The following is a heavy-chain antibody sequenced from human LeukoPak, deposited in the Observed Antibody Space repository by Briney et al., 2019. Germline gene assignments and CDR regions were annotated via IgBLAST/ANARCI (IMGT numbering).Heavy chain of an antibody. Sequence: SETLSLTCTVSGGSVSSGSYYWSWIRQPPGKGLEWIGYICYSGSTNYNPSLKSRVTISVDTSKNQFSLKLSSVTAADTAVYYCARDVGDYGESNWFDPWGQGTLVTVSS. CDR3: ARDVGDYGESNWFDP. D-gene: IGHD4-17*01. J-gene: IGHJ5*02. CDR2: ICYSGST. V-gene: IGHV4-61*01. CDR1: GGSVSSGSYY.